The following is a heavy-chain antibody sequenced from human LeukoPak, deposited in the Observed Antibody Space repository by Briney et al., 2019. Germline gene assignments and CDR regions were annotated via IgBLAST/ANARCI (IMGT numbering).Heavy chain of an antibody. V-gene: IGHV3-11*05. D-gene: IGHD3-22*01. CDR3: ARDDRFDGSGHYTAFDV. J-gene: IGHJ3*01. CDR1: GFTFSDLY. Sequence: PGGSLRLSCAASGFTFSDLYMNWIRQAPGKGLEWISFISSSSSHTNYADSVRGRFSISRDNAKNSLSLQMNNLRDEDTAVYYCARDDRFDGSGHYTAFDVWGQGTMVTVSS. CDR2: ISSSSSHT.